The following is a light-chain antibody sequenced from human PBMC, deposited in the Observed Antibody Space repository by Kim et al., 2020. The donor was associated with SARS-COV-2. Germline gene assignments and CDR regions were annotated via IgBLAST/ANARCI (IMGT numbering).Light chain of an antibody. CDR2: AAS. J-gene: IGKJ1*01. CDR1: HSVTSNY. CDR3: QQYGSSPWT. V-gene: IGKV3-20*01. Sequence: SPGERATLSCRASHSVTSNYIAWYQQKPGQSPRLLVYAASSRATGIPDRFSGSGSGADFTLTVSRLEPEDFAVYFCQQYGSSPWTFGQGTKVDIK.